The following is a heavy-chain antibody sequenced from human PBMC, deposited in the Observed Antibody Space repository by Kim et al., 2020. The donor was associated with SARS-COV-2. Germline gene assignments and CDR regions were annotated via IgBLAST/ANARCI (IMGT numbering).Heavy chain of an antibody. CDR2: IWYDGSNK. CDR3: ARDAPLNGGLGVAGTSVDY. D-gene: IGHD6-19*01. J-gene: IGHJ4*02. CDR1: GFTFSSYG. Sequence: GGSLRLSCAASGFTFSSYGMHWVRQAPGKGLEWVAVIWYDGSNKYYADSVKGRFTISRDNSKTTLYLQMNSLRAEDTAVYYCARDAPLNGGLGVAGTSVDYGGQGTLAT. V-gene: IGHV3-33*01.